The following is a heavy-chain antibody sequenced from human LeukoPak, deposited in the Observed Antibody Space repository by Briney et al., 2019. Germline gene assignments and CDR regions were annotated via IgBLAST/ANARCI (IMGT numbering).Heavy chain of an antibody. V-gene: IGHV4-34*01. J-gene: IGHJ4*01. Sequence: SETLSLTCAVYGGSLSTYYWSWIRQPPGQGQEWIGEIKDSGTTNYNPYLKSRVTISIDTTKKQFSLNLNSVTAADTAVYYCARVRHYEVVPAAWGQGTLVTVSS. CDR3: ARVRHYEVVPAA. CDR1: GGSLSTYY. CDR2: IKDSGTT. D-gene: IGHD2-2*01.